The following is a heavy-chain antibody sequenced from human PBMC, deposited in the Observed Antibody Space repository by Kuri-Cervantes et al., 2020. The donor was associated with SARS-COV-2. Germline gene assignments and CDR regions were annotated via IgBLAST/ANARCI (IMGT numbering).Heavy chain of an antibody. V-gene: IGHV4-61*08. CDR2: VHSSGST. D-gene: IGHD5-18*01. J-gene: IGHJ3*02. CDR3: ARTRMVNTAMAYSGAFDI. CDR1: RGSINSHGSITSNF. Sequence: ETLSLTCSVSRGSINSHGSITSNFWTWIRQPPGRGLEWIGDVHSSGSTNYNPSLESRVTISTDTSKNQFSLRLNSVTAADTAVYYCARTRMVNTAMAYSGAFDIWGQGTMVTVSS.